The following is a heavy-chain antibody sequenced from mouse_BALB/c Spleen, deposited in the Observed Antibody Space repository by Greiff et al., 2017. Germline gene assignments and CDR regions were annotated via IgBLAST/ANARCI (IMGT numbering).Heavy chain of an antibody. D-gene: IGHD1-1*01. CDR3: ARSPIYYYGSSYVGYFDY. CDR2: ISYSGST. V-gene: IGHV3-8*02. J-gene: IGHJ2*01. CDR1: GDSITSGY. Sequence: EVKLMESGPSLVKPSQTLSLTCSVTGDSITSGYWNWIRTFPGNKLEYMGYISYSGSTYYNPSLKSRISITRDTSKNQYYLQLNSVTTEDTATYYCARSPIYYYGSSYVGYFDYGGQGTTLTVSS.